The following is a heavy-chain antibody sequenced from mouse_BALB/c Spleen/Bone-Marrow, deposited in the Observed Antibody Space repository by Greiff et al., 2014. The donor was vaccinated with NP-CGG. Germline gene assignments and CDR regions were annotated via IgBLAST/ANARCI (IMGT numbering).Heavy chain of an antibody. CDR1: GYTFTSYM. J-gene: IGHJ3*01. D-gene: IGHD4-1*01. Sequence: QVQLQQSGAELARPGASVKMSCKASGYTFTSYMMHWVKQRPGQGLEWIGYINPSSGYTNYNQKFKDKATLTADKSSSTAYMQLSSLTSEDSAVYYCALANWDIGGPFAYWGQGTLVTVSA. CDR2: INPSSGYT. V-gene: IGHV1-4*01. CDR3: ALANWDIGGPFAY.